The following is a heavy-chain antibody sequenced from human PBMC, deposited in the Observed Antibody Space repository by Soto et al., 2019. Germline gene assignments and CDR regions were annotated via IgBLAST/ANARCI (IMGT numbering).Heavy chain of an antibody. J-gene: IGHJ6*03. Sequence: GGSLRLSCVASGFTFSSYGMHWVRQAPGKGLEWVAVIGYDGSNKDYADSVKGRFTFSRDNSKNTLYLQMNSLRAEDTAVYYCARGTYCSGGSCYPYGDYYHYMDVWGRGTTVTVSS. D-gene: IGHD2-15*01. CDR3: ARGTYCSGGSCYPYGDYYHYMDV. V-gene: IGHV3-33*01. CDR1: GFTFSSYG. CDR2: IGYDGSNK.